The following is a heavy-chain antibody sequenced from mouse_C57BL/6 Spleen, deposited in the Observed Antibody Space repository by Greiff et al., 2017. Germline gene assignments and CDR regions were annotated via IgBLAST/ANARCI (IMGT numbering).Heavy chain of an antibody. Sequence: LVESGPELVKPGASVKISCKASGYSFTDYNMNWVKQSNGKSLEWIGVINPNYGTTSYNQKFKGKATLTVDQSSSPAYLQLNSLTSEDSAVYYCAIPLRGSAWCAYWGQGTLVTVSA. V-gene: IGHV1-39*01. CDR2: INPNYGTT. D-gene: IGHD1-1*01. J-gene: IGHJ3*01. CDR3: AIPLRGSAWCAY. CDR1: GYSFTDYN.